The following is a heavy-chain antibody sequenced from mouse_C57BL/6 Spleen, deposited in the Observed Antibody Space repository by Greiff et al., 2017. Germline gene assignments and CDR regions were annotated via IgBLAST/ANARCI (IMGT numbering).Heavy chain of an antibody. Sequence: QVQLQQSGAELVRPGASVKLSCKASGFAFNNYFIEWVKQRTGQGLEWIGVIDPGSGGTNYNEKFKGKATLTADKSSITAYLQLSSLTSEDSAVYYGATGLRRSVDYRGQGTTLTVSS. CDR3: ATGLRRSVDY. CDR1: GFAFNNYF. CDR2: IDPGSGGT. V-gene: IGHV1-54*01. D-gene: IGHD2-4*01. J-gene: IGHJ2*01.